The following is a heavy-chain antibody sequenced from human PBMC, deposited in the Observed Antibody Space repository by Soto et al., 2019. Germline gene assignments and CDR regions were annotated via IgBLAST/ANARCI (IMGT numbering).Heavy chain of an antibody. CDR1: GFTFSSYG. CDR3: AKDGPYSSGWYYFDY. J-gene: IGHJ4*02. V-gene: IGHV3-30*18. Sequence: GGSLRLSCAASGFTFSSYGMHWVRQAPGKGLEWAAVISYDGSNKCYADSVKGRFTISRDNSKNTLYLQMNSLRAEDTAVYYCAKDGPYSSGWYYFDYWGQGTLVTVSS. CDR2: ISYDGSNK. D-gene: IGHD6-19*01.